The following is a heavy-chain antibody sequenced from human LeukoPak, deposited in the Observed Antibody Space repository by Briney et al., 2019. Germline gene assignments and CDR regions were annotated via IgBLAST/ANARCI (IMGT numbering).Heavy chain of an antibody. CDR1: GFTFSSYS. CDR2: ISSSSSYI. D-gene: IGHD3-22*01. J-gene: IGHJ5*02. Sequence: GGSLRLSCAASGFTFSSYSMNWVRQPPGKGLEWVSSISSSSSYIYYADSVKGRFTISRDNAKNSLYLQMNSLRAEDTAVYYCARGAPRGHYYDSSGHDPWGQGTLVTVSS. CDR3: ARGAPRGHYYDSSGHDP. V-gene: IGHV3-21*01.